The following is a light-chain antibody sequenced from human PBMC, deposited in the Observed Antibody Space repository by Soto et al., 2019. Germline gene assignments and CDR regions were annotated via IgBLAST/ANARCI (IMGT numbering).Light chain of an antibody. V-gene: IGLV1-40*01. CDR2: GNS. Sequence: QSVLTQPPSVSGAPGQMVTISCSGSSSNIGAGYDVHWYQQLPRTAPKLLIYGNSNRPSGVPDRFSASKSGTSASLAITGRQPEDEADYYCQSDDGGPRVGGGTKRTVL. J-gene: IGLJ2*01. CDR1: SSNIGAGYD. CDR3: QSDDGGPR.